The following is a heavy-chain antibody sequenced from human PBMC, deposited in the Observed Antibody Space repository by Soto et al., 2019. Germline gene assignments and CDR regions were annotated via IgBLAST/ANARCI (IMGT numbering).Heavy chain of an antibody. D-gene: IGHD2-21*02. J-gene: IGHJ6*02. Sequence: QGQLVQSGAEVKKPGASVKVSCQASGYTFAHYNYGIIWVRQAPGQGLEWLGRISHYNGNTDYRQKFQGRLTLTTDASAATANLELRGLIADDTAIYYCARGWGLPIVDRRSFGPATFCYFGLDVWGQGTTVVVSS. CDR1: GYTFAHYNYG. V-gene: IGHV1-18*01. CDR2: ISHYNGNT. CDR3: ARGWGLPIVDRRSFGPATFCYFGLDV.